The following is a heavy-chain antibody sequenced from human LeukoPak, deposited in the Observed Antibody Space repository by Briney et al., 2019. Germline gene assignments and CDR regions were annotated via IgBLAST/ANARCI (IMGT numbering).Heavy chain of an antibody. J-gene: IGHJ3*02. CDR2: IISIFGTA. Sequence: SVEVSCKASGGTFSSYAISWVRQAPGQGLEWMGGIISIFGTANYAQMFQGRVTITADESTSTAYMELSSLRSEDTAVYYCARPLGYCSSTSCPHDAFDIWGQGTMVTVSS. D-gene: IGHD2-2*01. CDR1: GGTFSSYA. V-gene: IGHV1-69*01. CDR3: ARPLGYCSSTSCPHDAFDI.